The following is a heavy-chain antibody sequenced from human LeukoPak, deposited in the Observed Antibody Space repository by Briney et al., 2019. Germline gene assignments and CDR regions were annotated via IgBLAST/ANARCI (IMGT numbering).Heavy chain of an antibody. CDR2: IKSKTDGGTT. Sequence: GGSLRLSCAASGFTFSNAWMSWVRQAPGKGLEWVGRIKSKTDGGTTDYAAPVKGRFTISRDDSKNTLYLQMNSLKTEDTAVYYCTTGVGIAVAGQKNFFDYWGQGTLVTVSS. D-gene: IGHD6-19*01. V-gene: IGHV3-15*01. CDR3: TTGVGIAVAGQKNFFDY. CDR1: GFTFSNAW. J-gene: IGHJ4*02.